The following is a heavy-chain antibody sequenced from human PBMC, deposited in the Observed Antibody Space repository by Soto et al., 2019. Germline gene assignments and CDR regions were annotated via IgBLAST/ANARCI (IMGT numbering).Heavy chain of an antibody. CDR3: ARGASIVATPHYFDY. J-gene: IGHJ4*02. Sequence: PSETLSLTCSVSCDSISSYYWSWIRQPPGKGLEWIGYIYYSGSTNYNPPLKSRVTVSIDTSKKQFSLKLSSVTAADTAVYYCARGASIVATPHYFDYWGQGTLVTVSS. D-gene: IGHD2-15*01. V-gene: IGHV4-59*01. CDR1: CDSISSYY. CDR2: IYYSGST.